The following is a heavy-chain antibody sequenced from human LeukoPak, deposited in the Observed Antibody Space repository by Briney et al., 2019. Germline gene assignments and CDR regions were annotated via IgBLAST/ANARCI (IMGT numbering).Heavy chain of an antibody. CDR3: AKHSSGWSGSYGFDY. D-gene: IGHD6-19*01. V-gene: IGHV3-23*01. CDR1: GFTFSTYA. CDR2: ISSDSSTI. J-gene: IGHJ4*02. Sequence: GGSLRLSCVASGFTFSTYAMNWVRQAPGKGLEWISYISSDSSTIFYADSMKGRFTISRDNSKNTLYLQMNSLRAEDTAVYYCAKHSSGWSGSYGFDYWGQGTLVTVSS.